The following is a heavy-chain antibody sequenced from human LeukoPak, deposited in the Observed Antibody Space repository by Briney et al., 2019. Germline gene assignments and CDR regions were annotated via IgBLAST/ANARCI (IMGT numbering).Heavy chain of an antibody. J-gene: IGHJ3*02. CDR2: IYPGDSDT. CDR1: GYSFTSYW. D-gene: IGHD3-16*01. CDR3: ARLPGGSFSPKSDAFDI. Sequence: GESLKISCKGSGYSFTSYWIGWVRQMPGKGLEWMGIIYPGDSDTRYSPSFQGQVTTSADKSISTAYLQWSSLKASDTAMYYCARLPGGSFSPKSDAFDIWGQGTMVTVSS. V-gene: IGHV5-51*01.